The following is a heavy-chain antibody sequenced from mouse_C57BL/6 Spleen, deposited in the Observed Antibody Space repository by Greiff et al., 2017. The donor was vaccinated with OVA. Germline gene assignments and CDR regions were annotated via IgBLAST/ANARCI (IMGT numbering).Heavy chain of an antibody. CDR1: GFSLTSYG. CDR2: IWRDGRT. D-gene: IGHD2-13*01. Sequence: VQLVASGPGLVAPSQCLSITCTVSGFSLTSYGVHWVRPPPGKGLEWLVVIWRDGRTTYNSALKSRLSISKDNSKSQVFLKMNSLQTDDTAMYYCARHRTVTLMDYWGQGTSVTVSS. V-gene: IGHV2-6-1*01. CDR3: ARHRTVTLMDY. J-gene: IGHJ4*01.